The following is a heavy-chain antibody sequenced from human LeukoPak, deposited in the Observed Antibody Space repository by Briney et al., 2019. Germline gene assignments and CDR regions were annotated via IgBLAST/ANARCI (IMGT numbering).Heavy chain of an antibody. CDR2: MNPNSGNT. J-gene: IGHJ5*02. Sequence: GSVKVTRQGSRYTLPHYVINSVGQASGQGREWMGLMNPNSGNTGNAQKFQGRVTMTRNTSISTAYMELSRLRSEDTAVYYCARGSIAARPNWFDPWGQGTLVTVSS. V-gene: IGHV1-8*01. D-gene: IGHD6-6*01. CDR3: ARGSIAARPNWFDP. CDR1: RYTLPHYV.